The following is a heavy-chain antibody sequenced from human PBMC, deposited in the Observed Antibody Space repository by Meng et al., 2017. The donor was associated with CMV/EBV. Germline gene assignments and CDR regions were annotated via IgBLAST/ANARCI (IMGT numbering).Heavy chain of an antibody. J-gene: IGHJ6*02. Sequence: GSLRLSCTVSGGSVSSGSYYWSWIRQPPGKGLEWIGYIYYSGSTNYNPSLKSRVTISVDTSKNQFSLELSSVTAADTAVYYCASLSCSSTSCYFRGRSKYYGMDVWGQGTTVTVSS. V-gene: IGHV4-61*01. D-gene: IGHD2-2*01. CDR2: IYYSGST. CDR3: ASLSCSSTSCYFRGRSKYYGMDV. CDR1: GGSVSSGSYY.